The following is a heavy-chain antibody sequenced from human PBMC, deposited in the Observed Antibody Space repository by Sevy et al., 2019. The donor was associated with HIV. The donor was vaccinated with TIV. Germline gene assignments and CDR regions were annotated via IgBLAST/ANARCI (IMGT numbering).Heavy chain of an antibody. CDR1: GFAFTNYYA. J-gene: IGHJ6*02. V-gene: IGHV3-30-3*01. CDR3: ARPRANYVDHYFFYAMDV. D-gene: IGHD4-17*01. Sequence: GGSLRLSCTASGFAFTNYYAMHWVRQAPGKGLEWVALISYDGSDKFYADSVKGRFTITRDKFKNPLYLQMNGVTTEDTAVYYCARPRANYVDHYFFYAMDVWGQGTTVTVSS. CDR2: ISYDGSDK.